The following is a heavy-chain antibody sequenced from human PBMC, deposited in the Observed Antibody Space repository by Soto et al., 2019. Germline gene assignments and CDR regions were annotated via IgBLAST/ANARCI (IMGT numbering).Heavy chain of an antibody. CDR3: AKSPYSSGRYLGDY. CDR1: GFTFSSCA. J-gene: IGHJ4*02. V-gene: IGHV3-23*01. D-gene: IGHD6-19*01. Sequence: EVQVLESGGGSVQPGGSLRLSCAASGFTFSSCAMSWVRQAPGKGLEWVSGISGSGGNSYYADSVRGRFTISRDNSKNTLYLQMNSLRAEDTAVYYCAKSPYSSGRYLGDYLGQGTLVTFSS. CDR2: ISGSGGNS.